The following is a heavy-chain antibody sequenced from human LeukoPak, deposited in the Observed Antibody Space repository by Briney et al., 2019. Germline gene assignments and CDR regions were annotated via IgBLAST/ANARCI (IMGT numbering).Heavy chain of an antibody. CDR1: GFTLNKYL. D-gene: IGHD6-19*01. J-gene: IGHJ4*02. CDR2: INTDGTVT. Sequence: RGSLRLSCAASGFTLNKYLMRWVRQAPGKGLESVSRINTDGTVTTYADSVKGRFTVSKDNADNTMFLQMNSVRDEDTAVYYCATKQWLAPPPDSWGQGTPVTVSS. CDR3: ATKQWLAPPPDS. V-gene: IGHV3-74*01.